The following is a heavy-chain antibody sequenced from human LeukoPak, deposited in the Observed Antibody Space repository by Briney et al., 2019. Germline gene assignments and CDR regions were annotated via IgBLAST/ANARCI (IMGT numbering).Heavy chain of an antibody. Sequence: GGSLRLSCVASGFTFSSYAMSWVRQAPGKGLEWVSAISGSGGSTYYADSVKGRFTISRDNAKNTVYLEMNSLSVEDTATYYCIRDFRSADLWGQGTLVTV. V-gene: IGHV3-23*01. CDR1: GFTFSSYA. CDR2: ISGSGGST. D-gene: IGHD5-24*01. CDR3: IRDFRSADL. J-gene: IGHJ5*02.